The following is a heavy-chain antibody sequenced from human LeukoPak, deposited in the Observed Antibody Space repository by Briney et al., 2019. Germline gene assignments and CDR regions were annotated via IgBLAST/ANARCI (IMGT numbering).Heavy chain of an antibody. CDR3: AKDGGLWVSAHWGDS. Sequence: GGSLRLSCAASGFTFSSYTMSWVRQAPGKGLEWVSTITTRGGNAYYADSVKGRFTVSRDNSKNTLFLQMNSLRAEDTAVYYCAKDGGLWVSAHWGDSWGRGTLVTVSS. V-gene: IGHV3-23*01. D-gene: IGHD7-27*01. CDR1: GFTFSSYT. J-gene: IGHJ4*02. CDR2: ITTRGGNA.